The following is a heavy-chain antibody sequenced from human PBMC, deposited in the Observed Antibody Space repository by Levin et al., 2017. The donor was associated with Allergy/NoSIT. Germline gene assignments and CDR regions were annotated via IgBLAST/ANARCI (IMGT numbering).Heavy chain of an antibody. D-gene: IGHD6-19*01. J-gene: IGHJ4*02. CDR3: AKVRGGGSGSIDY. CDR2: ISYDGSNK. V-gene: IGHV3-30*18. CDR1: GFTFSSYG. Sequence: GESLKISCAASGFTFSSYGMHWVRQAPGKGLEWVAVISYDGSNKYYADSVKGRFTISRDNSKNTLYLQMNSLRAEDTAVYYCAKVRGGGSGSIDYWGQGTLVTVSS.